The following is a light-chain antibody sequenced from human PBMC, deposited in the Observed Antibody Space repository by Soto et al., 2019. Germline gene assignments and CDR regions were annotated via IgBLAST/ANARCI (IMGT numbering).Light chain of an antibody. CDR1: SSNIGSNY. Sequence: QSVLTQPPSASGTPGQRVIISCSGSSSNIGSNYVYWYQQLPGTAPKLLIYRNDDRPSGVPDRFSGSKSGTSASLAISGLRSEDEADYYCAAWDDSLDVVFGGGTKLTVL. J-gene: IGLJ2*01. CDR3: AAWDDSLDVV. V-gene: IGLV1-47*01. CDR2: RND.